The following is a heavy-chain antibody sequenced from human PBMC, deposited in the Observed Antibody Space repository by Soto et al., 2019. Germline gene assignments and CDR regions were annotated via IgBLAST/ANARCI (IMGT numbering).Heavy chain of an antibody. CDR2: IYYSGST. Sequence: QVHLQESGPGLVKPSQTLSLTCTVSGGSISSGGYYWSWIRQHPGKGLEWIGYIYYSGSTYYNPSLQNRVTISVETSKNKFSLKLSSVTAADTAVYYCASASLVDSNFDYWGQGTLVTVSS. CDR1: GGSISSGGYY. J-gene: IGHJ4*02. D-gene: IGHD3-22*01. V-gene: IGHV4-31*03. CDR3: ASASLVDSNFDY.